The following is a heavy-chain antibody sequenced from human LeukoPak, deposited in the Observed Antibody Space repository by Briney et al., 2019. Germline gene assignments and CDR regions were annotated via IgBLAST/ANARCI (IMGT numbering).Heavy chain of an antibody. CDR3: ARDEARKSGVHLAQLWRDY. V-gene: IGHV1-8*01. J-gene: IGHJ4*02. D-gene: IGHD5-18*01. CDR2: MNPNSGNT. Sequence: ASVKVSCKASGYTFTSYDINWVRQATGQGLEWMGWMNPNSGNTGYAQKFQGRVTITADKSTSTAYMELSSLRSEDTAVYYCARDEARKSGVHLAQLWRDYWGQGTLVTVSS. CDR1: GYTFTSYD.